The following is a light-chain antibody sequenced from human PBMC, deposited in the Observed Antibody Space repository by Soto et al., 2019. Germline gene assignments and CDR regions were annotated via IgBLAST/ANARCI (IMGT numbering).Light chain of an antibody. CDR2: SAS. CDR3: QQLNRFPRT. CDR1: QDISSY. J-gene: IGKJ1*01. Sequence: DIQLTQSPSFLSASVGDRVTITCRASQDISSYLAWYQQRPGKVPRFLTHSASTLQSGVPSRFSATGSWTIFTLTISSLQPEDIATYYCQQLNRFPRTFGQGTKVEV. V-gene: IGKV1-9*01.